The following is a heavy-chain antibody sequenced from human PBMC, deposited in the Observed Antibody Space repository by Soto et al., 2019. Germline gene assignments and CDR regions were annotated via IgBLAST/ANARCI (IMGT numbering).Heavy chain of an antibody. Sequence: QITLKESGPTLVKPTQTLTLTCTFSGFSLSTSGVGVGWIRQPPGKALEWLALIYWDDDKRYSPSLQSRLTIXXYXPXXQVVLTITNMDPVDTATYSCAHTDTVTPVADAFDIWGQGTMVTVSS. D-gene: IGHD6-19*01. CDR1: GFSLSTSGVG. CDR3: AHTDTVTPVADAFDI. V-gene: IGHV2-5*02. CDR2: IYWDDDK. J-gene: IGHJ3*02.